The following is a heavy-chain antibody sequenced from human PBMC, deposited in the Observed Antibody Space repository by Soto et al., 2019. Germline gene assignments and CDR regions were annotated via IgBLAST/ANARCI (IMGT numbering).Heavy chain of an antibody. J-gene: IGHJ5*02. V-gene: IGHV4-30-4*01. CDR1: GGSISSGDYY. CDR3: ARETMVRGIMWSDWFDP. D-gene: IGHD3-10*01. CDR2: IYYSGST. Sequence: PSETLSLTCTVSGGSISSGDYYWSWIRQPPGKGLEWIGYIYYSGSTYYNPSLKSRVTISVDTSKNQFSLKLSSVTAADTAVYYCARETMVRGIMWSDWFDPWGQGTLVTVSS.